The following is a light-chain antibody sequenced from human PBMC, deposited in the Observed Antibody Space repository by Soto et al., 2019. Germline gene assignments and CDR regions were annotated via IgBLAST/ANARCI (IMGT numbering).Light chain of an antibody. CDR3: CSYAGSNNLKV. CDR1: SSDVGGYNY. V-gene: IGLV2-8*01. CDR2: EVT. J-gene: IGLJ1*01. Sequence: SALTQPPSASGSPGQSVTISCTGTSSDVGGYNYVSWYQQHPGKAPKLMIYEVTKRPSGVPDRFSGSKSGNTASLTVSGLQAEDEADYYCCSYAGSNNLKVFGTGTKLTVL.